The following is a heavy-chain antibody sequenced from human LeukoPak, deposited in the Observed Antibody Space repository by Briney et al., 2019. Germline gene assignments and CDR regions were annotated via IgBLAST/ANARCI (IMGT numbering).Heavy chain of an antibody. D-gene: IGHD2-2*01. J-gene: IGHJ5*02. CDR1: IDSFSNYH. CDR3: ALQPARRLSWFDP. CDR2: VNESGGT. Sequence: SETLSLTCAVYIDSFSNYHWNWIRQTPAKGMEWIGEVNESGGTNYNPSLKSRVTISVDTSKNQFSLKLSSVTAADTAVYYCALQPARRLSWFDPWGQGTLVTVSS. V-gene: IGHV4-34*01.